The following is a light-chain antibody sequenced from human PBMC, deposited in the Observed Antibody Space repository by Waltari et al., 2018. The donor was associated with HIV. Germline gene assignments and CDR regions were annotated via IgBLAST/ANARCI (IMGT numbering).Light chain of an antibody. Sequence: EKVMTQSPATLSVSTGERATLSCRASQSVSSNLAWYQQKPGQAPRLLIYDASTRATGIPGRFSGSGSGTEFTLTISSLQSEDFAVYYCQQYNSWPITFGQGTRLEIK. CDR1: QSVSSN. J-gene: IGKJ5*01. V-gene: IGKV3-15*01. CDR3: QQYNSWPIT. CDR2: DAS.